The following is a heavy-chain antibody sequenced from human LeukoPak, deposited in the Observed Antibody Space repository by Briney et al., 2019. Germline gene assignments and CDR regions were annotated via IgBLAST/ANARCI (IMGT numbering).Heavy chain of an antibody. CDR2: VSYDGSNK. Sequence: GGSLRLSCAASGFTFSSYAMHWVRPAPGKGLEWVAVVSYDGSNKYYADSVKGRFTISRDNSKNTLYLQMNSLRAEDTAVYYCARDTLVYDGSGYYFGDFDYWGQGTLVTVSS. V-gene: IGHV3-30-3*01. CDR3: ARDTLVYDGSGYYFGDFDY. D-gene: IGHD3-22*01. J-gene: IGHJ4*02. CDR1: GFTFSSYA.